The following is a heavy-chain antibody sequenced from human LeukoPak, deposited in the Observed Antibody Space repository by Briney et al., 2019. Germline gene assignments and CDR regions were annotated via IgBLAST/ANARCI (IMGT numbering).Heavy chain of an antibody. D-gene: IGHD3-22*01. V-gene: IGHV1-18*01. J-gene: IGHJ5*02. Sequence: GASVKVSCKASGYTFNNYGISWVRQAPGQGLEWMGWISAYNGDTNYAQKLQGRGTMTTDTSTSTAYMELRGLRSDDTAVYYCAKDYDGSALPYNWFDPWGQGTLVTVSS. CDR1: GYTFNNYG. CDR3: AKDYDGSALPYNWFDP. CDR2: ISAYNGDT.